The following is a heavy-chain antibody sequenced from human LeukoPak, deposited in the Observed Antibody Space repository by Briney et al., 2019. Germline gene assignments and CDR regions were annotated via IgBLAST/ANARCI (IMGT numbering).Heavy chain of an antibody. Sequence: PGGSLRLSCAASGFTFSSYSMNWVRQAPGKGLEWVAVIWYDGSNEYYADSVKGRFTISRDNSKNTLYLQMNSLRAEDTSVYYCATVRGGSGTYYNDYWGQGTLVTVSS. D-gene: IGHD3-10*01. V-gene: IGHV3-33*08. CDR3: ATVRGGSGTYYNDY. CDR2: IWYDGSNE. J-gene: IGHJ4*02. CDR1: GFTFSSYS.